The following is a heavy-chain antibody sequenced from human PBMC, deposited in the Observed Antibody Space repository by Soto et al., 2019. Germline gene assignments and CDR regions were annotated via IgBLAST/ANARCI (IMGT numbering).Heavy chain of an antibody. Sequence: SETLSLTCAVSGYSISSGYYWGWIRQPPGKGLEWIGSIYHSGSTYYNPPLKSRVTISVDTSKNQFSLKLSSVTAADTAVYYCARVLYYDFWSGSGPMDVWGQGTTVTVSS. CDR3: ARVLYYDFWSGSGPMDV. CDR2: IYHSGST. J-gene: IGHJ6*02. D-gene: IGHD3-3*01. V-gene: IGHV4-38-2*01. CDR1: GYSISSGYY.